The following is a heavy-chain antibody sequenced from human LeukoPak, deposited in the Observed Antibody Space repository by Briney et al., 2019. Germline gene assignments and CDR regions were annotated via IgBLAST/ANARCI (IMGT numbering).Heavy chain of an antibody. V-gene: IGHV4-59*01. CDR1: GFTFSSYA. CDR3: ARSTWLLDK. CDR2: IYYSGST. D-gene: IGHD3-22*01. Sequence: GSLRLSCAASGFTFSSYAMHWVRQPPGKGLEWIGYIYYSGSTNYNPSLKSRVTISLDTSKNQFSLKLSSVTAADTAVYYCARSTWLLDKWGQGTLVTVSS. J-gene: IGHJ4*02.